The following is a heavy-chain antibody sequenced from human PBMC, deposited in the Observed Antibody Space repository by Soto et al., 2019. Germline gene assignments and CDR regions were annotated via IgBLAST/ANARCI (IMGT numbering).Heavy chain of an antibody. V-gene: IGHV1-18*01. Sequence: SVKVSCKASGYTFTSYGISWVRQAPGQGLEWMGWISAYNGNTNYAQKLQGRVTMTTDTSTSTAYMELRSLRSDDTAVYYCARDGCSSTSCYVPYYGMDVWGQGTTVTVSS. CDR1: GYTFTSYG. CDR2: ISAYNGNT. J-gene: IGHJ6*02. CDR3: ARDGCSSTSCYVPYYGMDV. D-gene: IGHD2-2*01.